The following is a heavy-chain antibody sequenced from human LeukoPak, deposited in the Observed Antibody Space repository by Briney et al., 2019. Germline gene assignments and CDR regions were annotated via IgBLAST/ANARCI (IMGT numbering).Heavy chain of an antibody. CDR3: ARDYGPTRGPGYSEGDY. V-gene: IGHV3-11*01. D-gene: IGHD5-18*01. CDR1: GFTFSDYY. CDR2: ISSSGSTI. J-gene: IGHJ4*02. Sequence: GALRLSCAASGFTFSDYYMSWIRQAPGKGLEWVSYISSSGSTIYYADSVKGRFTISRDNAKNSLYLQMNSLRAGDTAVYYCARDYGPTRGPGYSEGDYWGQGTLVTVSS.